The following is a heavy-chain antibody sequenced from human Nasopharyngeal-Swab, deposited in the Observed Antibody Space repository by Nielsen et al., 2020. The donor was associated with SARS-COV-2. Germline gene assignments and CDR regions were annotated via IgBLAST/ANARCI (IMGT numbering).Heavy chain of an antibody. Sequence: GESLKISCAASGFTFSSSWLHWVRQAPGKGLVWVSRINSDGSSTRYADSVKGRFTISRDNAKNTLYLQMNSLRAEDTAVYYCARDPAITGTTFDPWGQGTLVTVSS. D-gene: IGHD1-7*01. CDR1: GFTFSSSW. J-gene: IGHJ5*02. CDR2: INSDGSST. CDR3: ARDPAITGTTFDP. V-gene: IGHV3-74*01.